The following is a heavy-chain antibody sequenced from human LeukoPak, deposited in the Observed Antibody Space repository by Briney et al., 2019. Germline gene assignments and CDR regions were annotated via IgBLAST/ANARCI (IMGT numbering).Heavy chain of an antibody. CDR2: VDSSGNT. D-gene: IGHD3-22*01. J-gene: IGHJ4*02. CDR3: AREGGYYYDSSGYLFDY. Sequence: SETLSLTCSVSVVSMNGYYWSWLRQSAGNRLEWIGHVDSSGNTNYNPSLKSRVTMSVDTSKNQFSLKLSSVTAADTAVYYCAREGGYYYDSSGYLFDYWGQGTLVTVSS. CDR1: VVSMNGYY. V-gene: IGHV4-4*07.